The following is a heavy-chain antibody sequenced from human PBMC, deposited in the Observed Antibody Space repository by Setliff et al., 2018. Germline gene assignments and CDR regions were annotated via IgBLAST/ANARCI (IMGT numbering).Heavy chain of an antibody. D-gene: IGHD3-22*01. CDR1: GGSISSSY. CDR2: IYSSGST. CDR3: ARAAKYDSSGYYGFWFDP. J-gene: IGHJ5*02. Sequence: SETLSLTCTVSGGSISSSYWSWIRQPPGKGLEWIGYIYSSGSTNNNPSLKSRATISVDTSKNQFSLKLSSVTAADTAVYYCARAAKYDSSGYYGFWFDPWGQGTLVTVPQ. V-gene: IGHV4-59*01.